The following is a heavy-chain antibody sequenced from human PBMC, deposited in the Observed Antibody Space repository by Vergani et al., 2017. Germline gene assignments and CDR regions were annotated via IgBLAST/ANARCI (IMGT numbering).Heavy chain of an antibody. Sequence: QVQLQESGPGLVKPSQTLSLTCTVSGGSISSGGYYWSWIRQHPGKGLEWIGYIYYSGSTYYNPSLKSRVNISVDTSKNQYSLKLSSVTAADTAVYYCARCPRITVFGVVNNHWFDPWGQGTLVTVSS. CDR1: GGSISSGGYY. V-gene: IGHV4-31*03. CDR2: IYYSGST. J-gene: IGHJ5*02. D-gene: IGHD3-3*01. CDR3: ARCPRITVFGVVNNHWFDP.